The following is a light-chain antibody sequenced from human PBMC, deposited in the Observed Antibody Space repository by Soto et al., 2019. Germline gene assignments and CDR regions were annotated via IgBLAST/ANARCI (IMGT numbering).Light chain of an antibody. Sequence: AIQMTQSPSSLSASVGDRVTISCRASQGIRDELGWYQQKPGKAPMLLIYAASSLQSGVPSRFRGSGSGTDCILAVSSLQPEDVATYYCLKDYNYPWTFGQGTKGEIK. CDR3: LKDYNYPWT. CDR2: AAS. CDR1: QGIRDE. J-gene: IGKJ1*01. V-gene: IGKV1-6*01.